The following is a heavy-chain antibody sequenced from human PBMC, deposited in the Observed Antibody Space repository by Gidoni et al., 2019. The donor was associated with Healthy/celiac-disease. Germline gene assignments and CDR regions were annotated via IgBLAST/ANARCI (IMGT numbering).Heavy chain of an antibody. CDR1: GFTFSSYS. Sequence: EVQLVESGGGLVKPGGSLRLSCAASGFTFSSYSMNWVRQAPGKGLEWVSSISSSSSYIYYADSVKGRFTISRDNAKNSLYLQMNSLRAEDTAVYYCARDKSENYYDPPGAFDIWGQGTMVTVSS. CDR3: ARDKSENYYDPPGAFDI. CDR2: ISSSSSYI. V-gene: IGHV3-21*01. D-gene: IGHD3-22*01. J-gene: IGHJ3*02.